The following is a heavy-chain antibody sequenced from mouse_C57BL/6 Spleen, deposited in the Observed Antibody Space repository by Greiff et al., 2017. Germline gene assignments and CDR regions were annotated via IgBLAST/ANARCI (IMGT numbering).Heavy chain of an antibody. CDR3: ARKGPYYYGSSLDY. CDR2: IWSGGST. V-gene: IGHV2-2*01. CDR1: GFSLTSYG. D-gene: IGHD1-1*01. J-gene: IGHJ2*01. Sequence: VQRVESGPGLVQPSQSLSITCTVSGFSLTSYGVHWVRQSPGKGLEWLGVIWSGGSTDYNAAFISRLSISKDNSKSQVFFKMNSLQADDTAIYYCARKGPYYYGSSLDYWGQGTTLTVSS.